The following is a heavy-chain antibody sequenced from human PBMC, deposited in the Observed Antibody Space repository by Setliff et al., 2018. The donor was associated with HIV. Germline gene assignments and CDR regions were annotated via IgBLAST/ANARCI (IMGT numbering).Heavy chain of an antibody. Sequence: RGESLTISGKDSGYTFANYCIAWVLQMPGKGLEWKGIIYPGNSDTTYSPSFQGQVTISADKSVSTAYLQWSSLKASDTAMYYCAKHLSPGSGWYSKARGMDVWGQGTTVTVSS. CDR1: GYTFANYC. CDR3: AKHLSPGSGWYSKARGMDV. CDR2: IYPGNSDT. D-gene: IGHD6-19*01. J-gene: IGHJ6*02. V-gene: IGHV5-51*01.